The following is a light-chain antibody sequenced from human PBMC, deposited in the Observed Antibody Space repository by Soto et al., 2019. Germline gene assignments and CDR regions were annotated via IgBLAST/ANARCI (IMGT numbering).Light chain of an antibody. CDR1: QGTDSS. CDR2: GAS. V-gene: IGKV1-39*01. Sequence: DIQMTQSPSTLSGSVGDRVTITCRASQGTDSSLAWYQKKVGKPPTLLIYGASALQSGVPARFSGSGSGTDFTLTISNMQREDFATYYCQQTYNLPRTFGQGTKVDIK. CDR3: QQTYNLPRT. J-gene: IGKJ1*01.